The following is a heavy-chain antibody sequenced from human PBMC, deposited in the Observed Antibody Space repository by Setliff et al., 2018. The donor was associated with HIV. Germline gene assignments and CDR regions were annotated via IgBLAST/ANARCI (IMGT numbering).Heavy chain of an antibody. CDR2: IHTTGSI. CDR3: ARDGGGSGWSLGEFDF. CDR1: GGSIRTGNYY. Sequence: SETLSLTCTVSGGSIRTGNYYWNWIRQPAGKGLEWIGHIHTTGSITYNPSLRSRVTISLDTSKSQVSLSLASVTAADTAVYYCARDGGGSGWSLGEFDFWGQGTQVTVSS. D-gene: IGHD6-19*01. V-gene: IGHV4-61*09. J-gene: IGHJ4*02.